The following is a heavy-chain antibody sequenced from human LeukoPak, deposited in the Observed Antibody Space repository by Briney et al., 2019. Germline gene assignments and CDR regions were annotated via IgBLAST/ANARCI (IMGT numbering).Heavy chain of an antibody. J-gene: IGHJ6*04. Sequence: PGGSLRLSCAASGFTFSSYSMNWVRQAPGKGLEWVSSISSSSSYIYYADSVKGRFTISRDNAKNSLYLQMNSLRAEDTAVYYCARKSCGQLHDTLDVWGKGTTVTVSS. CDR3: ARKSCGQLHDTLDV. CDR1: GFTFSSYS. D-gene: IGHD6-6*01. CDR2: ISSSSSYI. V-gene: IGHV3-21*01.